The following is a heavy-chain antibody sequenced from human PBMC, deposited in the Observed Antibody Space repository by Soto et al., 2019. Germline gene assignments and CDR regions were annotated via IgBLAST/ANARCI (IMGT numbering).Heavy chain of an antibody. CDR1: GFTFTNHG. CDR3: ASGEGRNGHATRFDY. V-gene: IGHV3-30*03. Sequence: QMQLVESGGGVVQPGMSLRLSCAVSGFTFTNHGIHWVRQAPGKGLEWVADISYNGMDKWYGDSVKGRVTISRDNFGDTAYLQMNGLRPEDTAVYYCASGEGRNGHATRFDYWGQGTLVTVSS. J-gene: IGHJ4*02. D-gene: IGHD3-10*01. CDR2: ISYNGMDK.